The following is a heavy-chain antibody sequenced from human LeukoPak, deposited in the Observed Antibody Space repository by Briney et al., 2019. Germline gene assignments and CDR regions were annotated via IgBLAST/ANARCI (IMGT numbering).Heavy chain of an antibody. D-gene: IGHD6-19*01. CDR2: FYSGSST. Sequence: GGSLRPSCAASGFTVSSTYMSWVRQPPGKGLEWLAVFYSGSSTYYADSVKGRFTISRDNSKNTLYLKMTSLRAENTPVYYCARDPSSGWSVYDYWGQGSLVTVSS. J-gene: IGHJ4*02. V-gene: IGHV3-53*01. CDR1: GFTVSSTY. CDR3: ARDPSSGWSVYDY.